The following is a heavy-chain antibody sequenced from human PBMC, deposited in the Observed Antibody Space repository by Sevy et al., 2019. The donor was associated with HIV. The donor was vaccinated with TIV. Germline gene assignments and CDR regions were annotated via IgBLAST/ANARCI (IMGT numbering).Heavy chain of an antibody. V-gene: IGHV4-59*01. CDR1: GGSISGYY. J-gene: IGHJ5*02. Sequence: SETLSLTWTVSGGSISGYYWSWIRQSPGKGLEWIGYIYNVGDTRYNPSLKSRVTISMATSKNQFSLHLNSVTAADTAVYYCARRVPALAGNWFDPWGQGTLVTVSS. CDR3: ARRVPALAGNWFDP. CDR2: IYNVGDT.